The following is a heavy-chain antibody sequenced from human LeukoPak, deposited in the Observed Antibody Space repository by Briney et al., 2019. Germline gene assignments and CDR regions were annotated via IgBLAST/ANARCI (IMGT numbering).Heavy chain of an antibody. V-gene: IGHV4-59*01. CDR3: ARGDYGDYAGPYDN. J-gene: IGHJ4*02. CDR2: IYYSGST. D-gene: IGHD4-17*01. CDR1: GGSISSYY. Sequence: SETLSLTCTVSGGSISSYYWSWIRQPPGKGLEWIGCIYYSGSTNYNPSLKSRVTISVDTSKNQFSLKLSSVTAADTAVYYCARGDYGDYAGPYDNWGQGTLVTVSS.